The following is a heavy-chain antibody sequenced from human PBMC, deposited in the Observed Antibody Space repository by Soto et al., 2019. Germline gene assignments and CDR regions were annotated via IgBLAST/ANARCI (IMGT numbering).Heavy chain of an antibody. CDR1: GFTFSSYG. CDR2: ISYDGSNK. J-gene: IGHJ4*02. Sequence: PGGSLRLSCAASGFTFSSYGMHWVRQAPGKGLEWVAVISYDGSNKYYADSVKGRFTISRDNSKNTLYLQMNSLRAEDTAVYYFARAEYYDFWTGYFDHWGQGSLVTVSS. D-gene: IGHD3-3*01. CDR3: ARAEYYDFWTGYFDH. V-gene: IGHV3-30*03.